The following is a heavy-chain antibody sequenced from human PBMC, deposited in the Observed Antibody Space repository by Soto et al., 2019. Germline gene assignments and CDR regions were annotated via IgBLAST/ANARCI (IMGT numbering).Heavy chain of an antibody. D-gene: IGHD1-26*01. CDR3: AKDRGRGSYPGGDFDH. J-gene: IGHJ4*02. CDR1: GFSFRSFG. CDR2: ISFDGSNQ. Sequence: QMELVESGGGVVQPGRSLRLSCEGSGFSFRSFGMHWVRQSPAKGLEWLAIISFDGSNQYYADSVKGQFLISRDNSKNTVYLEMNNLRPEDTAVYYCAKDRGRGSYPGGDFDHWGLGTLVTVSS. V-gene: IGHV3-30*18.